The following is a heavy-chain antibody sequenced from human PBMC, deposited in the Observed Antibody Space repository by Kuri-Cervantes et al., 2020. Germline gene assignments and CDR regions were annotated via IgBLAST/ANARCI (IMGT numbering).Heavy chain of an antibody. D-gene: IGHD2-2*01. CDR2: VHDSGST. Sequence: SQTLSLTCAVSGYSISSGYYWGWIRQPPGKGLEWIGFVHDSGSTNQNPSLKSRVTISVDTSKNQFSLKLSSVTAADTAVYYCARNGLGDIVVVPAATAFDYWGQGTLVTVSS. V-gene: IGHV4-38-2*01. J-gene: IGHJ4*02. CDR1: GYSISSGYY. CDR3: ARNGLGDIVVVPAATAFDY.